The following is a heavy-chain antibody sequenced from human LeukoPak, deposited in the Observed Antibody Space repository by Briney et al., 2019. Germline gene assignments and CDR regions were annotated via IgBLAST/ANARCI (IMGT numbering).Heavy chain of an antibody. CDR2: INNDGSVT. CDR1: GFTFSRYW. V-gene: IGHV3-74*01. Sequence: PGGSLRLSCAASGFTFSRYWMHWVRQAPGKGLVWVSRINNDGSVTTYADSVKGRFTTSRDNAKNTLYLQMNSLRAEDTAIYYCARDYDSSGYYEADVFDIWGQGTMVTVSS. CDR3: ARDYDSSGYYEADVFDI. J-gene: IGHJ3*02. D-gene: IGHD3-22*01.